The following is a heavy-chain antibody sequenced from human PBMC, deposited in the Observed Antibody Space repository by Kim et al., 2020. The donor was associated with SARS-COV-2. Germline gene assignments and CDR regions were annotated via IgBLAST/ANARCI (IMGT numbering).Heavy chain of an antibody. D-gene: IGHD2-15*01. CDR1: GDSVSSDSAL. V-gene: IGHV6-1*01. J-gene: IGHJ4*02. CDR3: TRMGHGGGHHTY. CDR2: TYYRSKWYN. Sequence: SQTLSLTCAISGDSVSSDSALWNWVRQSPSRGLEWLGRTYYRSKWYNDYAVSVKSRIIINPDTSTNKFSLHLNSVTPEDTAVYYCTRMGHGGGHHTYWGQGTLVTVSS.